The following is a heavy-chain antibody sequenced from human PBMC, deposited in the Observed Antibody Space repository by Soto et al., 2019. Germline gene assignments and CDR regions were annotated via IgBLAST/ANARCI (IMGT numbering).Heavy chain of an antibody. CDR3: ARSLTEGDY. D-gene: IGHD3-16*01. CDR1: GYTFTSSY. CDR2: INPNGGST. V-gene: IGHV1-46*03. Sequence: QVQLIQSGAEVKKPGASVKVSCKASGYTFTSSYIHWVRQAPGQGLEWMAIINPNGGSTNYTQKFKGRVTMTRDTSTSTADMELNKLTSKVTARYYCARSLTEGDYWGQGTLVTVSS. J-gene: IGHJ4*02.